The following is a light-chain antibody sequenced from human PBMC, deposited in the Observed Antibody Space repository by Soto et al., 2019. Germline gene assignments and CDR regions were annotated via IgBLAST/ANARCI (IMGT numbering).Light chain of an antibody. J-gene: IGKJ5*01. V-gene: IGKV3-20*01. CDR1: QSLSNNIY. Sequence: IVLTQSPGTLSLSPGERATLSCRASQSLSNNIYLAWYQQKPGQAPRLLIYGASSRATGIPNRFSGSGSGTEFTLTISSLQPDDFATYYCQQYNTYSTFGQGTRLEIK. CDR2: GAS. CDR3: QQYNTYST.